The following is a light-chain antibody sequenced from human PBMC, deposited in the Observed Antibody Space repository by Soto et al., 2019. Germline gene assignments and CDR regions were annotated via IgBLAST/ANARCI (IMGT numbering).Light chain of an antibody. CDR2: DVS. J-gene: IGLJ1*01. Sequence: QSDLTQPRSVSGSPGQSVTISYTETISDVCGYNYVSWYLQHPGKAPKVMIYDVSKRPSGVPDRFSGSKSGNTASLTISGLQSEDEADYYCCSFAGNYIYVFGTGTKVNV. CDR1: ISDVCGYNY. CDR3: CSFAGNYIYV. V-gene: IGLV2-11*01.